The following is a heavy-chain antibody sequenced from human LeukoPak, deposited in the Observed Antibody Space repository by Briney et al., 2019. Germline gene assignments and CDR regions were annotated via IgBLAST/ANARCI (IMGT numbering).Heavy chain of an antibody. Sequence: PGGSLRLSCAASGFTFSSYAMHWVRQAPGKGLEWVAVISHDGDNKYNADSVKGRLTISRDNSKNTLYLQTNSLRAEDTAVYYCAREGVYSNDPFDYWGQGTRVTVSS. CDR2: ISHDGDNK. D-gene: IGHD5-18*01. CDR1: GFTFSSYA. J-gene: IGHJ4*02. V-gene: IGHV3-30-3*01. CDR3: AREGVYSNDPFDY.